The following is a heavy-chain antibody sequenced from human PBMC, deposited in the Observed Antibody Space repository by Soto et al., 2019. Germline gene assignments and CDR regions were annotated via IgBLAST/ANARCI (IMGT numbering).Heavy chain of an antibody. V-gene: IGHV3-23*01. CDR2: ISSSGGST. D-gene: IGHD6-19*01. Sequence: EVQLLESGGGLVQPGGSLRLSCAASGFTFSSYTMSWVRQGPGKGLEWVSGISSSGGSTAYADSVKGRFTISRDNLKNTLCLHANSLRADNRAVYYCAKGWGDYWGQGTAVTVSS. J-gene: IGHJ4*02. CDR3: AKGWGDY. CDR1: GFTFSSYT.